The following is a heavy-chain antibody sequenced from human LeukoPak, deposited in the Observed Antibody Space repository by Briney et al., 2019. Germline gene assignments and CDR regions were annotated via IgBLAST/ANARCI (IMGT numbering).Heavy chain of an antibody. CDR1: GFTFSSYS. V-gene: IGHV3-48*04. CDR2: ISSSSSTI. D-gene: IGHD6-6*01. J-gene: IGHJ6*03. Sequence: GGSLRLSCAASGFTFSSYSMNWVRQAPGKGLEWVSYISSSSSTIYYADSVKGRFTISRDNAKNSLYLQMNSLRAEDTAVYYCARVIAARPHHYYYYYMDVWGKGTTVTVSS. CDR3: ARVIAARPHHYYYYYMDV.